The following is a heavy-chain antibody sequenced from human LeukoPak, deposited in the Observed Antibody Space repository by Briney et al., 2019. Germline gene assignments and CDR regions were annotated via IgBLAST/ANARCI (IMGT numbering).Heavy chain of an antibody. D-gene: IGHD6-13*01. Sequence: GGSLRLSCAASGFTFSSYAMSWVRQAPGKGLEWVSAISGSGGSTYYADSVKGRFTISRDNSKNTLYLQMNSLRAEDTAVYYCAKETSSSSWYYYYGMDVWGQGTTVTVSS. V-gene: IGHV3-23*01. CDR2: ISGSGGST. J-gene: IGHJ6*02. CDR3: AKETSSSSWYYYYGMDV. CDR1: GFTFSSYA.